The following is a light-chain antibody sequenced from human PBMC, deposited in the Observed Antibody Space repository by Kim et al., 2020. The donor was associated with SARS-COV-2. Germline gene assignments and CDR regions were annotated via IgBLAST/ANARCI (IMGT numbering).Light chain of an antibody. Sequence: AAVGDRVTIPCRASQGISRYLAWYQQKPGRAPKMLIYAASSLQSGVPSRFSGSGSGTDFTLTITSLQPEDFATYYCQQANSFPITFGQGTRLEIK. CDR2: AAS. V-gene: IGKV1-12*01. CDR3: QQANSFPIT. J-gene: IGKJ5*01. CDR1: QGISRY.